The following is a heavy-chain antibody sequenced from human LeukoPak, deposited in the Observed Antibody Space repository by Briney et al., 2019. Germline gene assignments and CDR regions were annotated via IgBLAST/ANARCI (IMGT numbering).Heavy chain of an antibody. Sequence: GGSLRLSCAASGFTFSSYAMSWVRQAPGKGLEWVSAISGRDGSTYYADSVKGQFTISRDNSKSTLYLQMNSLRAEDTALYYCAKGNLRGPPPNIDYWGQGTLVTVSS. CDR3: AKGNLRGPPPNIDY. J-gene: IGHJ4*02. CDR1: GFTFSSYA. V-gene: IGHV3-23*01. CDR2: ISGRDGST. D-gene: IGHD5/OR15-5a*01.